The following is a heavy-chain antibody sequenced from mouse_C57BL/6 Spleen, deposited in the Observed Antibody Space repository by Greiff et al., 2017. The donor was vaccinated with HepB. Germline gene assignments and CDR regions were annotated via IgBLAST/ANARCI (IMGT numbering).Heavy chain of an antibody. J-gene: IGHJ1*03. CDR1: GYSFTDYN. V-gene: IGHV1-39*01. CDR3: ARYYYGSSYAWYFDV. D-gene: IGHD1-1*01. CDR2: INPNYGTT. Sequence: EVKLMESGPELVKPGASVKISCKASGYSFTDYNMNWVKQSNGKSLEWIGVINPNYGTTSYNQKFKGKATLTVDQSSSTAYMQLNSLTSEDSAVYYCARYYYGSSYAWYFDVWGTGTTVTVSS.